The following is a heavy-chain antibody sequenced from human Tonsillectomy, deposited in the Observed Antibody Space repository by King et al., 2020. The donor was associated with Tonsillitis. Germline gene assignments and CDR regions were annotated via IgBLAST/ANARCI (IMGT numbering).Heavy chain of an antibody. V-gene: IGHV3-30-3*01. CDR1: GFTFSTYA. CDR3: ARTLAQFGFYYYGMDV. Sequence: VQLVESGGGVVQPGGSLRLSCAASGFTFSTYALHWVRQAPGKGLEWLAIISYGGSDKYYADSVKGRFTISRDNSKNTLYLQMNSLRADDTAVYYCARTLAQFGFYYYGMDVWGQGTTVTVSS. CDR2: ISYGGSDK. J-gene: IGHJ6*02. D-gene: IGHD3-10*01.